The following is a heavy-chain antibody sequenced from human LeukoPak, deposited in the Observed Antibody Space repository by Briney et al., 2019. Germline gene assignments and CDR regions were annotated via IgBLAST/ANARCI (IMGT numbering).Heavy chain of an antibody. V-gene: IGHV1-8*03. CDR1: GYTFTSYD. Sequence: ASVKVSCKASGYTFTSYDINWVRQATGQGLEWMGWMNPNSGNTGYAQKFQGRVTITRNTSISTAYMELSSLRSEDTAVYYCARAATLTYQNWFDPWGQGTLVTVSS. CDR3: ARAATLTYQNWFDP. J-gene: IGHJ5*02. D-gene: IGHD2-15*01. CDR2: MNPNSGNT.